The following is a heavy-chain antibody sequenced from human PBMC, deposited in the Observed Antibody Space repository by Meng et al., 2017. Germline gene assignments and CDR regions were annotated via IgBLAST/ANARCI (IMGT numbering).Heavy chain of an antibody. CDR3: AREISYSSGWPFDY. J-gene: IGHJ4*02. CDR2: INPNSGGT. V-gene: IGHV1-2*06. CDR1: GYTFTGYY. D-gene: IGHD6-19*01. Sequence: ASVKVSCKASGYTFTGYYMHWVRQATGQGLEWMGRINPNSGGTNYAQKFQGRVTMTRDTSISTAYMELSRLRSDDTAVYYCAREISYSSGWPFDYWGQGTLVTVSS.